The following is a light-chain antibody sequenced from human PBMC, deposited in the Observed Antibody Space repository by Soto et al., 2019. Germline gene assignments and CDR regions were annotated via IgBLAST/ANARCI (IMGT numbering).Light chain of an antibody. Sequence: QLTRSRSFLYASVEDRVTIPGRASQGISGYLAWYQQKPGKVPKLLIYSTSTLQSGVPSRFSGSASGTEFTLTISSLQPEDFATYYCQQLNTYLITFGQGTRLEI. V-gene: IGKV1-9*01. CDR2: STS. CDR1: QGISGY. CDR3: QQLNTYLIT. J-gene: IGKJ5*01.